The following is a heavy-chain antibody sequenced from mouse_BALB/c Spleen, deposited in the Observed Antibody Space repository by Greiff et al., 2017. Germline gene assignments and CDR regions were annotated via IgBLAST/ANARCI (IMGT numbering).Heavy chain of an antibody. V-gene: IGHV1-15*01. J-gene: IGHJ1*01. CDR2: IDPETGGT. Sequence: QVQLKESGAELVRPGASVTLSCKASGYTFTDYEMHWVKQTPVQGLAWIGAIDPETGGTAYNQKFKGKATLTADKSSSTAYMELRSLTSEDSAVYYCTRDGNYGYFDVGGAGTTVTVSP. D-gene: IGHD2-1*01. CDR1: GYTFTDYE. CDR3: TRDGNYGYFDV.